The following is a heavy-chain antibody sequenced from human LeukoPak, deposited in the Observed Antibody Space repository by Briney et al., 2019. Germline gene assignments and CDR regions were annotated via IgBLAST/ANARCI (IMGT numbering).Heavy chain of an antibody. Sequence: ASVKVSCKASGYTFTSYDINWVRQATGQGLEWMGWMNPDSGNTGYAQKFQGRVTMTRNTSISTAYMELSSLRSEDTAVYYCARGPNLYSGYPLDFDYWGQGTLVTVSS. J-gene: IGHJ4*02. CDR3: ARGPNLYSGYPLDFDY. D-gene: IGHD5-12*01. CDR2: MNPDSGNT. V-gene: IGHV1-8*01. CDR1: GYTFTSYD.